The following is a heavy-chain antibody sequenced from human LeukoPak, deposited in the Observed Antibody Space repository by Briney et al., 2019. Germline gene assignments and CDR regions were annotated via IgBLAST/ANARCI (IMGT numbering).Heavy chain of an antibody. Sequence: GESLKICCKGSGYSFTNSWIGWMRLMPGKGLEWMGIIYPADSDIRYSPSFQGQVTISADKSINTAYLQWSSLKASDTAMYYCARQEYCSGGGCYTWFDSWGQGTLVTVSS. J-gene: IGHJ5*01. D-gene: IGHD2-15*01. CDR2: IYPADSDI. CDR1: GYSFTNSW. V-gene: IGHV5-51*01. CDR3: ARQEYCSGGGCYTWFDS.